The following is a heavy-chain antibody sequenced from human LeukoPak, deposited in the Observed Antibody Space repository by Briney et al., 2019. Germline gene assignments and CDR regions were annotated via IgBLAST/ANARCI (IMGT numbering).Heavy chain of an antibody. D-gene: IGHD3-10*01. CDR1: EFTFSSYW. CDR2: IKQDGFER. CDR3: ARDRGGYGSGNYFDY. J-gene: IGHJ4*02. Sequence: GGSLRLSCAASEFTFSSYWMTRVRQAPGKGLEWVANIKQDGFERHYVDSVRGRFTISRDNAKNSLYLQMNSLRAGDTAVYYCARDRGGYGSGNYFDYWGQGTLVTVSS. V-gene: IGHV3-7*01.